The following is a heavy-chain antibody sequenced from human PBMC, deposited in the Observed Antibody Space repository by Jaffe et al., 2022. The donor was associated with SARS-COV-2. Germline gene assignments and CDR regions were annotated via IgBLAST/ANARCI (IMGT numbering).Heavy chain of an antibody. CDR2: ISSSSSYI. D-gene: IGHD2-2*01. CDR1: GFTFSSYS. CDR3: ARDCSSTSCSTYYYYYYYMDV. J-gene: IGHJ6*03. V-gene: IGHV3-21*01. Sequence: EVQLVESGGGLVKPGGSLRLSCAASGFTFSSYSMNWVRQAPGKGLEWVSSISSSSSYIYYADSVKGRFTISRDNAKNSLYLQMNSLRAEDTAVYYCARDCSSTSCSTYYYYYYYMDVWGKGTTVTVSS.